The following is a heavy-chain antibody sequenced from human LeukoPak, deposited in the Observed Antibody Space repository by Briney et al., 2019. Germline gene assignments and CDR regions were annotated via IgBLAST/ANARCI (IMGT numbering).Heavy chain of an antibody. V-gene: IGHV3-33*01. D-gene: IGHD6-19*01. CDR3: ARDLAYSSGWSTSDY. J-gene: IGHJ4*02. Sequence: PGRSLRLSCAASGFTFSSYGMRWVRQAPGKGLEWVAVIWYDGSNKYYADSVKGRFTISRDNSKNTLYLQMNSLRAEDTAVYYCARDLAYSSGWSTSDYWGQGTLVTVSS. CDR1: GFTFSSYG. CDR2: IWYDGSNK.